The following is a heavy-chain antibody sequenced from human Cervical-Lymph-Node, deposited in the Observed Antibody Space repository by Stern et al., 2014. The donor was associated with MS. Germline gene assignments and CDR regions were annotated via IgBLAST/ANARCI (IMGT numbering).Heavy chain of an antibody. Sequence: EVQLVESGGDLVQPGGSLRLSCGASGFTFSSYSMTWIRQAPGKGLEWVSYISSSSATIYYADSVKGRFTISRDNAKNQLHLQMNSLRDEDTAVYYCARVVSLWGDPVGYWGQGALVIVSS. V-gene: IGHV3-48*02. CDR2: ISSSSATI. CDR3: ARVVSLWGDPVGY. J-gene: IGHJ4*02. CDR1: GFTFSSYS. D-gene: IGHD1-26*01.